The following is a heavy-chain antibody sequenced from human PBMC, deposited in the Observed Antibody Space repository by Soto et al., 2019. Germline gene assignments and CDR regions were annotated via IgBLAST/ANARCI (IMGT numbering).Heavy chain of an antibody. D-gene: IGHD1-26*01. CDR3: ARDGYSGRSDGLDI. Sequence: ESGGGAVPPGRSLRLSCAASGFTFSAYTMHWVRQPPGKGLEWVAVISYDGNSERYTDPVKGRFTVSRDNSKSTLYLQMNSLKSEDTAVYYCARDGYSGRSDGLDIWGQGTMVTVSS. CDR2: ISYDGNSE. V-gene: IGHV3-30-3*01. CDR1: GFTFSAYT. J-gene: IGHJ3*02.